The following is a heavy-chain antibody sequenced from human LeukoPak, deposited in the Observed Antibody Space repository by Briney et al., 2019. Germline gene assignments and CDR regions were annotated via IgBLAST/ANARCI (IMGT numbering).Heavy chain of an antibody. J-gene: IGHJ4*02. Sequence: SQTLSLTCAISGDSVSSNSAAWNWIRQSPSRGLEWLGRTYYRSKWYNDYAVSVKSRITINPDTSKNKISLQLNSVTPEDTAMYYCAKGGYCYGWKGFDYWGQGTLVTVSS. CDR2: TYYRSKWYN. V-gene: IGHV6-1*01. CDR3: AKGGYCYGWKGFDY. D-gene: IGHD5-18*01. CDR1: GDSVSSNSAA.